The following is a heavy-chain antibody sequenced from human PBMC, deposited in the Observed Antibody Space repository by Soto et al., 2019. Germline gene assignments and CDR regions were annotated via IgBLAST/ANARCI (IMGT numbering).Heavy chain of an antibody. J-gene: IGHJ4*02. V-gene: IGHV1-18*01. CDR3: ARELGISTSAPFDY. D-gene: IGHD2-21*01. CDR1: GYRFTSYG. CDR2: INTFNGNT. Sequence: QVQLVQSGAEVKKPWASVKVSCKASGYRFTSYGINWVRQAPGQGLEWIAWINTFNGNTNSAHNLQGRVTMTADTSTSTVFLEVRRLTSDDTAVYYCARELGISTSAPFDYWGQGTLVSVTS.